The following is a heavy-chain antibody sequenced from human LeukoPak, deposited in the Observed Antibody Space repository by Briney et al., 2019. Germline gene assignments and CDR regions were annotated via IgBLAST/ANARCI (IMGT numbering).Heavy chain of an antibody. Sequence: GTLSLTCGVSGGSIDSTNYWSWVRQAPGKGLEWVSGINWNGGRTGYADSVKGRFTISRDNAKNSLYLQMNSLRAEDTALYYCARDYDYGDYPGYWGQGTLVTVSS. CDR2: INWNGGRT. D-gene: IGHD4-17*01. J-gene: IGHJ4*02. CDR3: ARDYDYGDYPGY. V-gene: IGHV3-20*04. CDR1: GGSIDSTNY.